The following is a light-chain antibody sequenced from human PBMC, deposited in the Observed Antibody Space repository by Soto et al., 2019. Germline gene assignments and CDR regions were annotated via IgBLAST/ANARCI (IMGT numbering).Light chain of an antibody. V-gene: IGKV1-39*01. CDR1: QSINIY. CDR3: QQSYSSPYP. CDR2: GAS. J-gene: IGKJ2*01. Sequence: IQMTQSPSSLSASVGDSVTVTCRASQSINIYLNWYQQKPGKAPTLLIYGASSLQSGVPSRFTGGGSRTDFTLTISSLQPEDFATYYCQQSYSSPYPFGQGTKLEIK.